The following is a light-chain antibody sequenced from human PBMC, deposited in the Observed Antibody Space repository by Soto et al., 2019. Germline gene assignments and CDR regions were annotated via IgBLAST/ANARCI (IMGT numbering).Light chain of an antibody. CDR1: QGINNF. J-gene: IGKJ4*01. V-gene: IGKV1-27*01. CDR2: GVS. Sequence: DIPMTQSPSSLSASVGDRVIITCRASQGINNFLAWYQQKPGKAPELLIYGVSTLRSGVPSRFSGSGSGTDFTLAISSLQPEDVATYYCQKYDSAPLTFGGGTKVEIK. CDR3: QKYDSAPLT.